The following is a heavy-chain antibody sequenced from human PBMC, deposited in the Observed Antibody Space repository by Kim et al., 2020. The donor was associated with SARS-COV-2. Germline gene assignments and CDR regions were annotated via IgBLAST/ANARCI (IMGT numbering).Heavy chain of an antibody. Sequence: SETLSLTCAVYGGSFSGYYWSWIRQPPGKGLEWIGEINHSGSTNYNPSLKSRVTISVDTSKNQFSLKLSSVTAADTAVYYCARGRGGDLCGGDCYRGYFDYWGQGTLVTVSS. CDR2: INHSGST. V-gene: IGHV4-34*01. J-gene: IGHJ4*02. CDR3: ARGRGGDLCGGDCYRGYFDY. D-gene: IGHD2-21*02. CDR1: GGSFSGYY.